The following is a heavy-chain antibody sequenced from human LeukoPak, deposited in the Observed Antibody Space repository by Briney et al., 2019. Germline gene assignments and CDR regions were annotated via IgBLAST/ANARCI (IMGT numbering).Heavy chain of an antibody. CDR2: IWYDGSNK. D-gene: IGHD6-19*01. J-gene: IGHJ4*02. CDR3: ARDRYSSGSTLDY. V-gene: IGHV3-33*01. Sequence: GGSLRLSCAASGLTFSSYGMHWVRQAPGKGLEWVAVIWYDGSNKYYADSVKGRFTISRDNSKNTLYLQMNSLRAEDTAVYYCARDRYSSGSTLDYWGQGTLVTVSS. CDR1: GLTFSSYG.